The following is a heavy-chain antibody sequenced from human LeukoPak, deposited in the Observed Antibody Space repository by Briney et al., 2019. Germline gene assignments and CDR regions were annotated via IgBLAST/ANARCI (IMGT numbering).Heavy chain of an antibody. V-gene: IGHV1-69*04. CDR2: IIPILGIA. Sequence: SVKVSCKASGGTFSSYAISWVRQAPGQGLEWMGRIIPILGIANYAQKFQGRVTITADKSTSTAYMELSSLRSEDTAVYYCARARGITMVRGVMAYYYYGMDVWGQGTTVTVSS. J-gene: IGHJ6*02. D-gene: IGHD3-10*01. CDR3: ARARGITMVRGVMAYYYYGMDV. CDR1: GGTFSSYA.